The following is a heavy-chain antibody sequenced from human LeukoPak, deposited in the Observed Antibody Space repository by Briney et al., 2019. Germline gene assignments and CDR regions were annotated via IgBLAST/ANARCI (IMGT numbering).Heavy chain of an antibody. J-gene: IGHJ4*02. CDR2: ITDSGGST. CDR1: GFTFSSYA. CDR3: AKGSSGSRPYYFDY. Sequence: PGGSLRLSCAVSGFTFSSYAMSWVRQAPGEGREWVSAITDSGGSTYYSDSVKGRFTISRDNSKNTLYLQMNTLRAEDTAIYYCAKGSSGSRPYYFDYWGQGTLVTVSS. V-gene: IGHV3-23*01. D-gene: IGHD3-22*01.